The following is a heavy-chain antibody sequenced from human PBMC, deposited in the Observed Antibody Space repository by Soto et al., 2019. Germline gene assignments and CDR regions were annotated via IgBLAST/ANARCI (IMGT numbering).Heavy chain of an antibody. D-gene: IGHD2-21*01. CDR3: ASVGMWWAGASDI. Sequence: GGSLRLSCAASGFTFSSYWMYWVRQAPGKGLVWVSRINSDGSSTNYADSVKGRFTISRDNAKNTLYLQMNSVRAEDTAVYYCASVGMWWAGASDIWGQGTMVTVS. V-gene: IGHV3-74*01. J-gene: IGHJ3*02. CDR1: GFTFSSYW. CDR2: INSDGSST.